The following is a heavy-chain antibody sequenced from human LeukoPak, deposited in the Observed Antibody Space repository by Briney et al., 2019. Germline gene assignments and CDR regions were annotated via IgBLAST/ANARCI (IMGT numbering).Heavy chain of an antibody. CDR2: ISAYNGNT. D-gene: IGHD2-15*01. J-gene: IGHJ6*04. V-gene: IGHV1-18*04. Sequence: GASVKVSCKASGYTFTSYGISWVRQAPGQGLEWMGWISAYNGNTNYAQKLQGRVTMTTDTSTSTAYMELRSLRSDDTAVYYCARVYGGSFTDLGYGMDVWGKGTTVTVSS. CDR3: ARVYGGSFTDLGYGMDV. CDR1: GYTFTSYG.